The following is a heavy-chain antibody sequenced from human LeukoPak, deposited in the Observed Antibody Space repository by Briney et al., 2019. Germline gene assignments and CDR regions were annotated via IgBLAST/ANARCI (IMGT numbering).Heavy chain of an antibody. V-gene: IGHV3-23*01. CDR1: GFTFSSYA. J-gene: IGHJ4*02. CDR3: AKDEDYYDSSGYYY. CDR2: ISGSGGST. Sequence: GSLRLSCAASGFTFSSYAMSWVRQAPGKGLEWVSAISGSGGSTYYADSVKGRFTISRDNSKNTLYLQMNSLRAEDTAVYYCAKDEDYYDSSGYYYWGQGTLVTVSS. D-gene: IGHD3-22*01.